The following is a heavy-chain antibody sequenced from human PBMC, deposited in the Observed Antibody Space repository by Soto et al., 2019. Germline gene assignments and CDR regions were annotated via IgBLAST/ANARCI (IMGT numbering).Heavy chain of an antibody. CDR1: GFTFSSYA. CDR3: AKSRKRLGYGMDV. V-gene: IGHV3-23*01. J-gene: IGHJ6*02. Sequence: EVQLLESGGGLVQPGGSLRLSCAASGFTFSSYAMSWVRQAPGKGLEWVSAISGSGGSTYYADSVKGRFTISRDNSKNTLYLQMNSLRAEDTAVYYGAKSRKRLGYGMDVWGQGTTVTVSS. D-gene: IGHD6-25*01. CDR2: ISGSGGST.